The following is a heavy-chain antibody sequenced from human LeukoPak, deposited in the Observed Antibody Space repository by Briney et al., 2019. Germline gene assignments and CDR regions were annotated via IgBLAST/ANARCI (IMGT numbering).Heavy chain of an antibody. Sequence: GGSLRLSRAASGFTFSSYGMHWVRQAPGKGLEWVAFIRYDGSNKYYADSVKGRFTISRDNSKNTLYLQMNSLRAEDTAVYYCAKDGNWAFDIWGQGTMVTVSS. CDR1: GFTFSSYG. D-gene: IGHD4-23*01. J-gene: IGHJ3*02. V-gene: IGHV3-30*02. CDR2: IRYDGSNK. CDR3: AKDGNWAFDI.